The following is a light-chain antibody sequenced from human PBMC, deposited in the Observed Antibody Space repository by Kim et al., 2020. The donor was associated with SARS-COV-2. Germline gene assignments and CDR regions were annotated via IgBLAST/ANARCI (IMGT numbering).Light chain of an antibody. CDR3: QHYNSYPYT. CDR2: KAS. Sequence: SASVGDSVTITCRASQSISDWLAWYQQKPGKAPNLLIYKASTLESGVPSRFSGIGSGTEFSLTISSLQPDDFATYYCQHYNSYPYTFGQGTKLEIK. V-gene: IGKV1-5*03. J-gene: IGKJ2*01. CDR1: QSISDW.